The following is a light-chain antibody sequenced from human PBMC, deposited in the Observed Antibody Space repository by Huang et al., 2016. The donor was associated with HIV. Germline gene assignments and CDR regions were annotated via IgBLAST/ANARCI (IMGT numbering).Light chain of an antibody. CDR1: QSVSSSY. J-gene: IGKJ2*01. CDR2: GTS. CDR3: QQYGSSYT. V-gene: IGKV3-20*01. Sequence: EIVLTQSPGTLSLSPGERATLSCRASQSVSSSYLAWYRQRPGKAPRLVIYGTSNRATGNPDRFSGSGSETDFTLTISRLEPEDFAVYYCQQYGSSYTFGQGTKLEIK.